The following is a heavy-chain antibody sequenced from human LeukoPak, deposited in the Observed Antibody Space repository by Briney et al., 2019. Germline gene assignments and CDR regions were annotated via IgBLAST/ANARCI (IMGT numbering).Heavy chain of an antibody. J-gene: IGHJ6*03. CDR3: ARFLAGTRHFHFYYYMDV. V-gene: IGHV4-38-2*02. D-gene: IGHD3-9*01. CDR1: GYSISSGFY. Sequence: ASETLSLTCTVSGYSISSGFYWGWIRQPPGKGLEWIGNVYHGGSSYYNPSFKSRITISVDTSKNQFSLEVISVTAADTAVYYCARFLAGTRHFHFYYYMDVWGKGTTVTISS. CDR2: VYHGGSS.